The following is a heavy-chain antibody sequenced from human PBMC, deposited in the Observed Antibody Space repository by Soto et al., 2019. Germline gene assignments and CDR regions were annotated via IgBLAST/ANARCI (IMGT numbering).Heavy chain of an antibody. Sequence: SGPTLVNPTQTLTLTCTFSGFSLSTSGVGVGWIRQPPGKALEWLALIYWDDDKRYSPSLKSRLTITKDTSKNQVVLTMTNMDPVDTGTYYCTLREVGDTAMTFASWGQGAQVTVYS. V-gene: IGHV2-5*02. J-gene: IGHJ4*02. D-gene: IGHD5-18*01. CDR3: TLREVGDTAMTFAS. CDR1: GFSLSTSGVG. CDR2: IYWDDDK.